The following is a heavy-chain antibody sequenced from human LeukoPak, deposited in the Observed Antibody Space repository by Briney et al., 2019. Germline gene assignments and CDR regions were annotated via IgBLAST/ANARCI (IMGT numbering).Heavy chain of an antibody. CDR1: GFTFSSYA. CDR3: AAQVPLGQRSAITFDY. D-gene: IGHD5-12*01. Sequence: GGSLRLSCAASGFTFSSYAMSWVRQAPGKGLEWVSAISGSGGSTYYADSVKGRFTISRDNSKNTLYLQMNSLRAEDTAVYYCAAQVPLGQRSAITFDYWGQGTLVTVSS. CDR2: ISGSGGST. J-gene: IGHJ4*02. V-gene: IGHV3-23*01.